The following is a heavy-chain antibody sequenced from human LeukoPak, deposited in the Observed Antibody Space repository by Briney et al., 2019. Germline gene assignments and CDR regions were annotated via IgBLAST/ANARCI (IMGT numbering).Heavy chain of an antibody. Sequence: PSETLSLTCTVSGGSISSYYWSWIRQPAGKGLEWIGRIYTSGSTNYNPSLKSRVTMSVDTSKNQFSLKLSSVTAADTAVYYCARAPRPSFGAVSYSSGWYFDYWGQVTPVTVSS. CDR1: GGSISSYY. CDR2: IYTSGST. CDR3: ARAPRPSFGAVSYSSGWYFDY. J-gene: IGHJ4*02. D-gene: IGHD6-19*01. V-gene: IGHV4-4*07.